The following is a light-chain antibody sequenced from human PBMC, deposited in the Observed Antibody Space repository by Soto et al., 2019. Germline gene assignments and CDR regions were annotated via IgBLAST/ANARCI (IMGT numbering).Light chain of an antibody. V-gene: IGKV3-20*01. CDR1: RDVSRSF. Sequence: EIVLTQSPGTLSLSPGERATLSCRASRDVSRSFLAWYQQKVGQAPRLLIYDASTRATGIPDRFSGSGSGTDFTLTISSLEPEDFAVYYCQQYGSSGTFCQGTKVDIK. CDR3: QQYGSSGT. J-gene: IGKJ1*01. CDR2: DAS.